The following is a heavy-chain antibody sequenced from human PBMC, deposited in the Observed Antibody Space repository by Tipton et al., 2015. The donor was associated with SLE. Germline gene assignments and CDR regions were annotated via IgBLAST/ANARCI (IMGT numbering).Heavy chain of an antibody. CDR3: ARHGVVQGDSSFWSGYSNYFDP. CDR2: IYSSGST. Sequence: GLVKPSETLPLTCTVSGGSISNYYWNWIRQPAGKALEWIGRIYSSGSTKYNPSLKSRVTMSVDTSKNQFSLELTSVTAADTAVYYCARHGVVQGDSSFWSGYSNYFDPWGLGTMVTVSS. CDR1: GGSISNYY. J-gene: IGHJ5*02. D-gene: IGHD3-3*01. V-gene: IGHV4-4*07.